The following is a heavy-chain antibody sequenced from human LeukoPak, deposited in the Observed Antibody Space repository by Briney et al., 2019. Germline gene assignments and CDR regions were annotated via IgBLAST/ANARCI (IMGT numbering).Heavy chain of an antibody. CDR2: INSDGSWT. CDR1: GNYW. CDR3: VSFYETY. D-gene: IGHD2/OR15-2a*01. V-gene: IGHV3-74*01. J-gene: IGHJ4*02. Sequence: GGSLRLSCAASGNYWMHWVRQAPGKGLVWVSHINSDGSWTSYADSVKGRFTISKDNAKNTVYLQMNSLRAEDTAVYYCVSFYETYWGRGTLVTVTS.